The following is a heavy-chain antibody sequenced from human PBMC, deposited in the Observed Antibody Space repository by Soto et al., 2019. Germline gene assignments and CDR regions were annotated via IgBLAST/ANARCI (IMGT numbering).Heavy chain of an antibody. CDR1: GLPFSVYG. J-gene: IGHJ4*02. V-gene: IGHV3-33*01. CDR3: ASQYDFWSGSGF. Sequence: ESGGGVVQPGRSLRLSCAASGLPFSVYGMHWVRQAPGKGLEWVAVIWYDGSDKYYADSVKGRFTISRDNSKNTLYLQMNSLRAEDTAVYYCASQYDFWSGSGFWGQGTLVTVSS. D-gene: IGHD3-3*01. CDR2: IWYDGSDK.